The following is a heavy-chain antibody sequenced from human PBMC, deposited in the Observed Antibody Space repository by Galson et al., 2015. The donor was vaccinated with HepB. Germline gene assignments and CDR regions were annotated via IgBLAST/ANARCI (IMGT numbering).Heavy chain of an antibody. D-gene: IGHD3-10*01. CDR2: INPNSGGT. CDR1: GYTFTGYY. CDR3: ARSLLWFGELPQGANFDY. V-gene: IGHV1-2*02. Sequence: SVKVSCKASGYTFTGYYMHWVRQAPGQGLEWMGWINPNSGGTNYAQKFQGRVTMTRDTSISTAYMELSRLRSDDTAVYYCARSLLWFGELPQGANFDYWGQGTLVTVSS. J-gene: IGHJ4*02.